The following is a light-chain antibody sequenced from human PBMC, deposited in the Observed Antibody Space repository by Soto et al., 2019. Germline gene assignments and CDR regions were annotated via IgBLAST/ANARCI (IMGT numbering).Light chain of an antibody. CDR3: AAWDDSLDVWV. V-gene: IGLV1-44*01. J-gene: IGLJ3*02. Sequence: QSVLTQPPSASGTPEQRVTISCSGSSSNIRSNSVTWYQQLPGTGPKLLMYSYNQRPSGVPDRFSGSKSGASASLAISGLQSEDEADYYCAAWDDSLDVWVFGGGTKVTVL. CDR2: SYN. CDR1: SSNIRSNS.